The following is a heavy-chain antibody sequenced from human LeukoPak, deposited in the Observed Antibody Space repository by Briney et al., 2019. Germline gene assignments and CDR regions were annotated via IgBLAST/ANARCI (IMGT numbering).Heavy chain of an antibody. CDR1: GGTFSNYA. Sequence: ASVKVSCKASGGTFSNYAISWVRQAPGQGLEWMGWISAYNGNTNYAQKLQGRVTMTTDTSTSTAYMELRSLRSDDTAVYYCARVVPAVNYYYYMDVWGKGTTVTISS. D-gene: IGHD2-2*01. CDR3: ARVVPAVNYYYYMDV. J-gene: IGHJ6*03. CDR2: ISAYNGNT. V-gene: IGHV1-18*01.